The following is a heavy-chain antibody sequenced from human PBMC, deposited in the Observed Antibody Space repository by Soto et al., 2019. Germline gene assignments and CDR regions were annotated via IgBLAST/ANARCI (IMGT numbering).Heavy chain of an antibody. J-gene: IGHJ4*02. CDR1: GFNFSRYA. D-gene: IGHD6-19*01. V-gene: IGHV3-23*01. CDR2: ISGRGGNR. Sequence: GGSLRLSCVASGFNFSRYAMSWVRQAPGKGLEWVSHISGRGGNRYYVDSVKGRFTISRDNSKTALYLQMNSLRADDTAVYYCAKDGEAVATYNDYWGQGSLVTVSS. CDR3: AKDGEAVATYNDY.